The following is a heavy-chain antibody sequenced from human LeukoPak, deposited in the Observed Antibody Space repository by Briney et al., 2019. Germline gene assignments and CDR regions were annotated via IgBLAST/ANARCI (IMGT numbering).Heavy chain of an antibody. Sequence: GASVKVSCKASGYTFTGYYMHWVRQAPGQGLEWMGWINPNSGGTNYAQKFQGRVTMTRDTSISTAYMELSRLRSDDTAVYYCARAGVFIAVAGLFDYWGQGTLVTVSS. D-gene: IGHD6-19*01. CDR2: INPNSGGT. CDR3: ARAGVFIAVAGLFDY. CDR1: GYTFTGYY. J-gene: IGHJ4*02. V-gene: IGHV1-2*02.